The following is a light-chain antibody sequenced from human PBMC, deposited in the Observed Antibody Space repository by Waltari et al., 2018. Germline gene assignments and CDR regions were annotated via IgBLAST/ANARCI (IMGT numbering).Light chain of an antibody. V-gene: IGKV1-5*03. CDR3: QQRSNLLT. Sequence: DIQMTQSPSTLSASVGDRVTIPCRASQPIGDWVAWYQQKPGKAPTLLIYKASNLQSGVPSRFSGSESGTEFTLTISSLQPDDFATYYCQQRSNLLTFGGGTKVEIK. CDR1: QPIGDW. J-gene: IGKJ4*01. CDR2: KAS.